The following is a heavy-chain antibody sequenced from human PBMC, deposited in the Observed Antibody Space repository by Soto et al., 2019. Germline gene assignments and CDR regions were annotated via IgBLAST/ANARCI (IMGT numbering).Heavy chain of an antibody. CDR1: GFTFSSYA. D-gene: IGHD6-13*01. J-gene: IGHJ4*02. Sequence: EVQLLESGGGLVQPGGSLRLSCAASGFTFSSYAMSWVRQAPGKGLEWVSAIIDSGVSTYYADSVKGRFTISRDNSKITLYLQMNSLRADDTALYYCAKDFIMAAAGPIDYWGQGTLVTVSS. CDR2: IIDSGVST. V-gene: IGHV3-23*01. CDR3: AKDFIMAAAGPIDY.